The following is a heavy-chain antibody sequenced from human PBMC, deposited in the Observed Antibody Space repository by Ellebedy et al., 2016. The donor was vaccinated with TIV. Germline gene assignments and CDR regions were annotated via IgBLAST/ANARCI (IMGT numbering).Heavy chain of an antibody. J-gene: IGHJ1*01. D-gene: IGHD6-6*01. CDR2: IYYSVTT. V-gene: IGHV4-39*07. Sequence: MPSETLSLTCTVSGGTISRSNYYWSWIRQPPGKGLEWIGAIYYSVTTYYNPSLKRLVTISVDTSKNQFSLKLNSVSGADTAVYYCAREHSSSSREYWGQGTLLTVSS. CDR3: AREHSSSSREY. CDR1: GGTISRSNYY.